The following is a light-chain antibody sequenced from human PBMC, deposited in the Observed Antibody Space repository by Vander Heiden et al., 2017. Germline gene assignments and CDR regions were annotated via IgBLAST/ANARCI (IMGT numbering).Light chain of an antibody. CDR2: QDT. J-gene: IGLJ1*01. CDR3: QAWDSSTGV. CDR1: QLGDKY. V-gene: IGLV3-1*01. Sequence: SYELTQPPSVSVSPGQTASVTCSGDQLGDKYACWYQQKPGQSPVLVIYQDTKRPSGISERFSGSNSGNTATLTISGTQAMDEADYYCQAWDSSTGVFGTGTKVTVL.